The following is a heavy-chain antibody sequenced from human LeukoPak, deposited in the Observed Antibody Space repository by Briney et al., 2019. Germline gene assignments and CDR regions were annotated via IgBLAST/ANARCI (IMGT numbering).Heavy chain of an antibody. CDR2: ISYDGSNK. CDR3: ARGRHDAFDI. V-gene: IGHV3-30*03. CDR1: GFTFSRYG. J-gene: IGHJ3*02. Sequence: GRSLRLSCVASGFTFSRYGMHWVRQAPGKGLEWVAVISYDGSNKYYADSMKGRFTISRDNAKNSLYLQMNSLRAEDTAVYYCARGRHDAFDIWGQGTMVTVSS.